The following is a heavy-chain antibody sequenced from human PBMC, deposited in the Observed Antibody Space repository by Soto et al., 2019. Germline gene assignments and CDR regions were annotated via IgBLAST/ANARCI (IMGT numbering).Heavy chain of an antibody. D-gene: IGHD2-2*01. CDR2: ITSNGDNT. J-gene: IGHJ4*02. Sequence: EVQLVESGGGLVQPGGSLRLSCPASGFTFSNFAMHWVRQAPGKGLQYVSGITSNGDNTYHADSVQGRFTISRDNSKSTLYLQMTSLRVEDTAVYYCVKGNQLLRYYFEYWGRGALVTVSS. CDR3: VKGNQLLRYYFEY. CDR1: GFTFSNFA. V-gene: IGHV3-64D*06.